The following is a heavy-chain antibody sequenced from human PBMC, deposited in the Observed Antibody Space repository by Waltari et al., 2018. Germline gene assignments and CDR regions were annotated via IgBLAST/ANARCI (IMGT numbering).Heavy chain of an antibody. V-gene: IGHV4-59*11. CDR1: GGSISSHY. Sequence: QVQLQESGPGLVKPSETLSLTCTVSGGSISSHYWSWIRQPPGKGLEWIGYVYYRGSTNSNPPRKSRVTISVDTSKNQFSLKLSSVTAADTAVYYCARTYYDIPRPDYYYYMDVWGKGTTVTVSS. J-gene: IGHJ6*03. CDR3: ARTYYDIPRPDYYYYMDV. D-gene: IGHD3-9*01. CDR2: VYYRGST.